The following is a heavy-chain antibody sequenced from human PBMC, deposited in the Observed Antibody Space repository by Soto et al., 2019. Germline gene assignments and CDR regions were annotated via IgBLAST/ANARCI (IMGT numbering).Heavy chain of an antibody. D-gene: IGHD3-3*01. J-gene: IGHJ6*02. CDR2: INHSGST. CDR3: AKESDYDFWSAQPSDYYGMDV. CDR1: GGSFSGYY. Sequence: PSETLSLTCAVYGGSFSGYYWSWIRQPPGKGLEWIGEINHSGSTNYNPSLKSRVTISVDTSKNQFSLKLSSVTAADTAVYYCAKESDYDFWSAQPSDYYGMDVWGQGTTVTVSS. V-gene: IGHV4-34*01.